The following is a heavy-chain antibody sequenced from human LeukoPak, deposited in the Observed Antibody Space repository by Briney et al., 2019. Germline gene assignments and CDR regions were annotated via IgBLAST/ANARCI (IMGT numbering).Heavy chain of an antibody. CDR2: ISGCNGNT. D-gene: IGHD5-12*01. V-gene: IGHV1-18*04. CDR1: GYTFINYG. J-gene: IGHJ2*01. Sequence: GASVKVSCKASGYTFINYGFSWVRQAPGQGLEWMGWISGCNGNTNYLQRFQGRVTMTTDTSTNTVYMELRSLRSDDTAVYYCARLSTNSRVGGYDPQWYFDLWGRGTLVTVSS. CDR3: ARLSTNSRVGGYDPQWYFDL.